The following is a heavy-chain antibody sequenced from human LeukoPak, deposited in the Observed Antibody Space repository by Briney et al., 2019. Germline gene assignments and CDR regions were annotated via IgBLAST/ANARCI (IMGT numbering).Heavy chain of an antibody. CDR3: ARDIGPPLITIFGVAYNNWFDP. CDR1: GYTFTSYG. CDR2: ISAYNGNT. V-gene: IGHV1-18*01. D-gene: IGHD3-3*01. Sequence: ASVKVLCKASGYTFTSYGIRWVRQAPGQGLEWMGWISAYNGNTNYAQKLQGRVTMTTDTSTSTAYMELRSLRSDDTAVYYCARDIGPPLITIFGVAYNNWFDPWGQGTLVTVSS. J-gene: IGHJ5*02.